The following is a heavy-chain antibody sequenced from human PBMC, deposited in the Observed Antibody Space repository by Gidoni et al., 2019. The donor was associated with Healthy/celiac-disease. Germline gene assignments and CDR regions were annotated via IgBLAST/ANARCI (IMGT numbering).Heavy chain of an antibody. D-gene: IGHD2-2*02. CDR1: GGTFSSYA. Sequence: QVQLVQSGAEVKKPGSSVKVSCKASGGTFSSYAISWVRQAPGQGLEWMGGIIPIFGTANYAQKFQGRVTITADESTSTAYMELSSLRSEDTAVYYCARGRDGYCSSTSCYRDDYYYYMDVWGKGTTVTVSS. CDR3: ARGRDGYCSSTSCYRDDYYYYMDV. CDR2: IIPIFGTA. J-gene: IGHJ6*03. V-gene: IGHV1-69*01.